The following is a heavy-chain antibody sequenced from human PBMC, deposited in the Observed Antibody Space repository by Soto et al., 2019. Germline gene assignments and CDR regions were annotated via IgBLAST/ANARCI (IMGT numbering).Heavy chain of an antibody. D-gene: IGHD5-12*01. V-gene: IGHV3-21*01. Sequence: GGSLRLSCAASGFTFSSYSMNWVRQAPGKGLEWVSSISSSSSYIYYADSVKGRFTISRDNAKNSLYLQRNSLRAEDTAVYYCARDTGRVATIKEKFDYWGQGTLVTVSS. CDR3: ARDTGRVATIKEKFDY. J-gene: IGHJ4*02. CDR1: GFTFSSYS. CDR2: ISSSSSYI.